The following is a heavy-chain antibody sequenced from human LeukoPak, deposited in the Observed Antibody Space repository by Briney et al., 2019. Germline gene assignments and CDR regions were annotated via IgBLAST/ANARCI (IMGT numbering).Heavy chain of an antibody. D-gene: IGHD2-2*01. CDR3: ARDQWRGQIRGVVAQYYMDV. J-gene: IGHJ6*03. Sequence: SETLSLTCTVSGYSISNGYYWGWIRQPPGKGLEWVGSIYHRGSTYYNPSLKSRVTISVDTSKNQFSLKLSSVTAADTAVYYCARDQWRGQIRGVVAQYYMDVWGKGTTVTVSS. CDR1: GYSISNGYY. V-gene: IGHV4-38-2*02. CDR2: IYHRGST.